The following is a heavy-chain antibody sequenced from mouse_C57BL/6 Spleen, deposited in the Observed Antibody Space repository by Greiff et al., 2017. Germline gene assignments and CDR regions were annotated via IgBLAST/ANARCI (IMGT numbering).Heavy chain of an antibody. CDR3: ARRGYSNYGYFDV. CDR2: IYPSDSET. Sequence: QVQLQQPGAELVRPGSSVKLSCKASGYTFTSYWMDWVKQRPGQGLEWIGNIYPSDSETHYNQKFKDKATLTVDKSSSTAYMQLSSLTSEDSAVYYCARRGYSNYGYFDVWGTGTTVTVSS. CDR1: GYTFTSYW. D-gene: IGHD2-5*01. V-gene: IGHV1-61*01. J-gene: IGHJ1*03.